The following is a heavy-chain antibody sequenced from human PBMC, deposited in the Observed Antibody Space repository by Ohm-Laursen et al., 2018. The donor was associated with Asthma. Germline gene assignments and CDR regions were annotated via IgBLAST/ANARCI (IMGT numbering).Heavy chain of an antibody. J-gene: IGHJ4*02. CDR2: ISYDGSNK. V-gene: IGHV3-30-3*01. D-gene: IGHD3-3*01. CDR3: ARDVMEWYLPAFDF. Sequence: SLRLSCAASGFTFDDYAMHWVRQAPGKGLEWVAVISYDGSNKYYADSVKGRFTVSRDDSKNTLYLQMNSLRPDDTAVYYCARDVMEWYLPAFDFWGQGTLVTVSS. CDR1: GFTFDDYA.